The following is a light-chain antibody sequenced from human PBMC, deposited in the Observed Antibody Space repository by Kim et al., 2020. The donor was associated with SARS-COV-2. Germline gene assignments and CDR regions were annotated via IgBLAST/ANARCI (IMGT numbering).Light chain of an antibody. CDR3: LQDYTYPRT. CDR1: QGIRND. Sequence: ASVGDRVTITCRASQGIRNDLGWYQQTPGKAPKLLIYAASKLQSGVSPRFSGSGSGTDFTLTNSSLQPEDFATYYCLQDYTYPRTFGQGTKVDIK. CDR2: AAS. J-gene: IGKJ1*01. V-gene: IGKV1-6*01.